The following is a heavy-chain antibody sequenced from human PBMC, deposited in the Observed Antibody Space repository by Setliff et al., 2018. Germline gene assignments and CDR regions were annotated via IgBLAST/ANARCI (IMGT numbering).Heavy chain of an antibody. D-gene: IGHD3-22*01. Sequence: ASVKVSCKASGYTFTNHYMHWVRQAPGQGLEWMGMFNPGGGSTTYAQKFQGRVTMTRDTSTSTVYMELSSLRTEDTAVYYCARGYYDSYARYYVVGDYWGQGTPVTVSS. CDR3: ARGYYDSYARYYVVGDY. J-gene: IGHJ4*02. CDR2: FNPGGGST. V-gene: IGHV1-46*01. CDR1: GYTFTNHY.